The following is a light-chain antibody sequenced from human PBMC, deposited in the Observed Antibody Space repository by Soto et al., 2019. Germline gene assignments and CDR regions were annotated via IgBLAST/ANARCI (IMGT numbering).Light chain of an antibody. CDR3: QQYHSGGT. Sequence: DIQMTQSPSTLSASVGDRVTITCRASQSISTWLAWYQQKPGKAPKLLIYRAATLASGVPSRFSSSGSGTEFTLTIGSLQPDDFAIYYCQQYHSGGTFGQGTKVEIK. V-gene: IGKV1-5*03. J-gene: IGKJ1*01. CDR1: QSISTW. CDR2: RAA.